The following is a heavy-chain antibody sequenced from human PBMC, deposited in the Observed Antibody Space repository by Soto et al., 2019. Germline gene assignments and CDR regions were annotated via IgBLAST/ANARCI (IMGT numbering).Heavy chain of an antibody. CDR2: IYYSGST. CDR1: GGSISSGGYY. V-gene: IGHV4-31*03. CDR3: ARKIGGSYPVFSFDP. D-gene: IGHD1-26*01. Sequence: SETLSLTCTVSGGSISSGGYYWSWIRQHPGKGLEWIGYIYYSGSTYYNPSLKSRVTISVDTSKNQFSLKLSSVTAADTAVYYCARKIGGSYPVFSFDPWGQGTLVTVSS. J-gene: IGHJ5*02.